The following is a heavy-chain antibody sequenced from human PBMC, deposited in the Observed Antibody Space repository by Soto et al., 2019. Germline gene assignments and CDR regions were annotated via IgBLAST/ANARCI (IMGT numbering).Heavy chain of an antibody. CDR2: INPSGGST. J-gene: IGHJ6*02. CDR1: GYTFTSYY. CDR3: ARDRGYCSGGSCYAVDYYGMDV. V-gene: IGHV1-46*01. Sequence: VKVSCKASGYTFTSYYMHWVRQAPGQGLEWMGIINPSGGSTSYAQKFQGRVTMTRDTSTSTVYMELSSLRSEDTAVYYCARDRGYCSGGSCYAVDYYGMDVWGQGTTVTVSS. D-gene: IGHD2-15*01.